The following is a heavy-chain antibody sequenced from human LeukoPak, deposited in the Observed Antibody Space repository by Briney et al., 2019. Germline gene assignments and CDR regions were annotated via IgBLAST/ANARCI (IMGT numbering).Heavy chain of an antibody. Sequence: TGGSLRLSCAASGFTFSNAWMSWVRQAPGKGLEWVANIKQDGSEEYYVDSVKGRFTISRDNAKNSLYLQMNSLRAEDTAVYYCARGPGVYYFDYWGQGTLVTVSS. D-gene: IGHD2-8*01. CDR2: IKQDGSEE. CDR1: GFTFSNAW. V-gene: IGHV3-7*01. CDR3: ARGPGVYYFDY. J-gene: IGHJ4*02.